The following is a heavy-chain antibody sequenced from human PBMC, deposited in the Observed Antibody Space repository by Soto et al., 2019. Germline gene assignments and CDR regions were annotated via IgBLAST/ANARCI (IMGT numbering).Heavy chain of an antibody. CDR2: INPNSGGT. CDR3: ARDPGLTTETTPGAYYYGMDV. V-gene: IGHV1-2*04. J-gene: IGHJ6*02. CDR1: GYTFTGYY. D-gene: IGHD4-17*01. Sequence: ASVKVSCKASGYTFTGYYMHWVRQAPGQGLEWMGWINPNSGGTNYAQKFQGWVTMTRDTSISTAYMELSRLRSDDTAVYYCARDPGLTTETTPGAYYYGMDVWGQETTVTVSS.